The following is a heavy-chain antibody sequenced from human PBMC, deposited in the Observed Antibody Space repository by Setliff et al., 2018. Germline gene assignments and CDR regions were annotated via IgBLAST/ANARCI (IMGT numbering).Heavy chain of an antibody. CDR1: GGSISSGDAS. CDR3: AKRHPDYYDSSGNWFDP. V-gene: IGHV4-30-2*01. Sequence: SETLSLTCAVSGGSISSGDASWSWVRQPPGKGLEWIGYIYHAGSTYYNPSLESRVTISIDKPNKQFSLELRSLTAADTAVYYCAKRHPDYYDSSGNWFDPWGQGTLVTVSS. J-gene: IGHJ5*02. D-gene: IGHD3-22*01. CDR2: IYHAGST.